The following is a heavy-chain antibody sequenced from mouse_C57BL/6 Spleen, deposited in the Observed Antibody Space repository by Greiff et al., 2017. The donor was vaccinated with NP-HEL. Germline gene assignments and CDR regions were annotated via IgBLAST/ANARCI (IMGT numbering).Heavy chain of an antibody. CDR1: GYTFTSYW. D-gene: IGHD2-5*01. CDR3: ARRDYYSNYAWFAY. V-gene: IGHV1-69*01. J-gene: IGHJ3*01. CDR2: IDPSDSYT. Sequence: QVHVKQPGAELVMPGASVKLSCKASGYTFTSYWMHWVKQRPGQGLEWIGEIDPSDSYTNYNQKFKGKSTLTVDKSSSTAYMQLSSLTSEDSAVYYCARRDYYSNYAWFAYWGQGTLVTVSA.